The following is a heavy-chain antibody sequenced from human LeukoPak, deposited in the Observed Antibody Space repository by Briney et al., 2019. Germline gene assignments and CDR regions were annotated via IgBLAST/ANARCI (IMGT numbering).Heavy chain of an antibody. V-gene: IGHV4-59*01. CDR3: ARDRDYGDYGFDY. D-gene: IGHD4-17*01. Sequence: ASETLSLTCTVSGGSISSYYWSWIRQPPGKGLEWIGYIYYSGSTNYNPSLKSRVTISVDTPKNQFSLKLSSVTAADTAVYYCARDRDYGDYGFDYWGQGTLVTVSS. CDR1: GGSISSYY. J-gene: IGHJ4*02. CDR2: IYYSGST.